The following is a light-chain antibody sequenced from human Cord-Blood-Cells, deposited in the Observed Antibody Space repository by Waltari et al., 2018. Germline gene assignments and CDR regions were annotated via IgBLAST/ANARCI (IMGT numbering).Light chain of an antibody. V-gene: IGKV1-39*01. J-gene: IGKJ2*01. CDR1: QSISNY. CDR3: QQSYSTPRYT. Sequence: DIQMTQSPSSLSASVGDRVTIPCRASQSISNYLNWYQQKPGKAPKLLIYAASSLQSGVPSRFSGSGSGTDFTLTISSLQPEDFATYYCQQSYSTPRYTFGQGTKLEIK. CDR2: AAS.